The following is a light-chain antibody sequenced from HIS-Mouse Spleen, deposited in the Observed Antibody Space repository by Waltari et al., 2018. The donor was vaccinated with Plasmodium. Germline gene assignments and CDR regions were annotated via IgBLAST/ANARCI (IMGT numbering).Light chain of an antibody. Sequence: QSALTQPASVSGSPGQSTTISCTGTSSDVGGYHFVSWDQQHPGKAPKLMIYDVSNRPSGVSNRFSGSKSGNTASLTISGLQAEDEADYYCSSYTSSSTLVFGGGTKLTVL. CDR2: DVS. J-gene: IGLJ2*01. CDR3: SSYTSSSTLV. V-gene: IGLV2-14*03. CDR1: SSDVGGYHF.